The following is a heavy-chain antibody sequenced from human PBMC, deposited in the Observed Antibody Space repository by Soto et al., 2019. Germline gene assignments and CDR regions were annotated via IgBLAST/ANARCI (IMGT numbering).Heavy chain of an antibody. CDR2: ISYDGSNK. Sequence: PGGSLRLSCAASGFTFSRYAMHWVRQSPGKGLDWWSVISYDGSNKYYADSVKGRFTISRDNSKNTLYLQMNSLRAEDTAVYYYAREHQLLYFATKTINYYYGMDVWGQGTTVTVSS. CDR1: GFTFSRYA. V-gene: IGHV3-30-3*01. D-gene: IGHD2-2*02. J-gene: IGHJ6*02. CDR3: AREHQLLYFATKTINYYYGMDV.